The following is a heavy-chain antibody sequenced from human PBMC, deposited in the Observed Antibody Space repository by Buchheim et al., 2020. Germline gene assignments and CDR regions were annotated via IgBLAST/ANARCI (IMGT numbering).Heavy chain of an antibody. CDR2: IIPMSGTS. J-gene: IGHJ4*02. CDR1: GGALSGYG. D-gene: IGHD6-13*01. Sequence: QVHLVQSGPEVKKSGSSVKVSCKASGGALSGYGFSWVRQAPGQGLECMGGIIPMSGTSTYAERFQGRVTILADNSTHPFYLELGSLRSEDTAVYFCARSYCSSSSCAGYFDSWGQGT. CDR3: ARSYCSSSSCAGYFDS. V-gene: IGHV1-69*06.